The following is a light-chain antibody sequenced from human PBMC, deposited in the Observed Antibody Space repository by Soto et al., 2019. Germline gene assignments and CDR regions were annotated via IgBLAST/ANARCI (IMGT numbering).Light chain of an antibody. CDR1: QSVSSSY. Sequence: EIVLTQSPGTLSLSPGERATLSCRASQSVSSSYLAWYQQKPGQAPRLLIHGASSRATGIPDRFSGSGSGTDFTLTISRLVSEDVAVYYCQRYGGSPPLTCSGGTKVDMK. CDR3: QRYGGSPPLT. J-gene: IGKJ4*01. V-gene: IGKV3-20*01. CDR2: GAS.